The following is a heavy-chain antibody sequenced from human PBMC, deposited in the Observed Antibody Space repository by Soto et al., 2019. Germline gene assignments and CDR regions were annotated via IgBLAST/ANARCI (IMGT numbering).Heavy chain of an antibody. CDR2: INAGNGNT. D-gene: IGHD6-19*01. V-gene: IGHV1-3*01. J-gene: IGHJ4*02. CDR3: ARDLGGWPDY. CDR1: EGTFSSYA. Sequence: ASVKVSCKASEGTFSSYAISWVRQAPGQRLEWMGWINAGNGNTKYSQKFQGRVTITIDTSASTAYMELSSLRSEDTAIYYCARDLGGWPDYWGQGTLVTVSS.